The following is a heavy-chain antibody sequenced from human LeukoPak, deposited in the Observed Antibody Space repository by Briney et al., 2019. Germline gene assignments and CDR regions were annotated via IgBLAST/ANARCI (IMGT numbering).Heavy chain of an antibody. J-gene: IGHJ4*02. Sequence: GGSLRLPCAASGFTFDDYAMHWVRQAPGKGLEWVSGISWNSGSIGYADSVKGRFTISRDNAKNSLYLQMNSLRAEDTALYYCARDLYDSSGYFFDYWGQGTLVTVSS. D-gene: IGHD3-22*01. CDR2: ISWNSGSI. CDR3: ARDLYDSSGYFFDY. V-gene: IGHV3-9*01. CDR1: GFTFDDYA.